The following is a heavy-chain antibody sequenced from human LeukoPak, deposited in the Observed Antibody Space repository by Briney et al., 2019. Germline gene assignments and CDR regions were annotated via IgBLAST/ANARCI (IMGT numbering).Heavy chain of an antibody. V-gene: IGHV4-59*01. J-gene: IGHJ5*02. Sequence: PSETLSLTCTVSGGSFSSYYWSWIRQSPGKGLEWIGFIYFTGTTTYNPSLKSRVAMSVDTSKTQFSLRLGSVTAADTAVYFCARLRPSLWFDPWGQGTLVTVSS. CDR3: ARLRPSLWFDP. CDR1: GGSFSSYY. CDR2: IYFTGTT. D-gene: IGHD6-25*01.